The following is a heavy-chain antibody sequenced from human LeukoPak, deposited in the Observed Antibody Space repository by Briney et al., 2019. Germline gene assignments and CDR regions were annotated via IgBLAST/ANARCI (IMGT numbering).Heavy chain of an antibody. CDR2: IYYTGNT. CDR3: VRHSRVVAFDH. D-gene: IGHD2-15*01. J-gene: IGHJ4*02. CDR1: GVSISNHY. Sequence: SETLSLTCTVSGVSISNHYSSWIRQPPGKGLEWIGYIYYTGNTNYNPSLQSRVTISEDTSKNQVSLKLSSVTAADTAVYYCVRHSRVVAFDHWGLGNLVTVSS. V-gene: IGHV4-59*08.